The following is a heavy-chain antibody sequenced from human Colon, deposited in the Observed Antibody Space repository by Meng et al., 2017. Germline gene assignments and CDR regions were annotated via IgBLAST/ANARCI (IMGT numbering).Heavy chain of an antibody. CDR3: ASGRKYCSSTSCYGQFDY. CDR2: IYHSGST. CDR1: GGSISSSNW. J-gene: IGHJ4*02. D-gene: IGHD2-2*01. V-gene: IGHV4-4*03. Sequence: QGQRQGAGPGLVKPPGTLALTCAVSGGSISSSNWWSWVRQPPGKGLEWIGEIYHSGSTNYNPSLKSRVTISVDKSKNQFSLKLSSVTAADTAVYYCASGRKYCSSTSCYGQFDYWGQGTLVTVSS.